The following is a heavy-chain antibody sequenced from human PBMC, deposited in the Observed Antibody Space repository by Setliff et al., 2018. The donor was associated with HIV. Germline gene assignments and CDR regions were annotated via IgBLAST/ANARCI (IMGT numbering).Heavy chain of an antibody. D-gene: IGHD3-10*01. CDR2: VNHSGRT. CDR1: GGSFSDNY. V-gene: IGHV4-34*01. CDR3: ARILWFGEETVDY. Sequence: LSLTCAVYGGSFSDNYWSWICQSPGKGLEWIGEVNHSGRTKYSPSLRSPVSISVDTSKTQFSLKLSSVTAADTAVYYCARILWFGEETVDYWGQGTLVTVSS. J-gene: IGHJ4*02.